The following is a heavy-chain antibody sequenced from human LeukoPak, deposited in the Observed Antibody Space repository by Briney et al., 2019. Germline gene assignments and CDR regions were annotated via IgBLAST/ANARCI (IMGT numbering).Heavy chain of an antibody. Sequence: TGGSLRLSCAASGFTFTSYWMSWVRQAPGKGLEWVANIKQDGSEKYYVGSVKGRFTISRDNAKNSLYLQMNSLRAEDTAVYYCARERIIAAAGNYYYYYMDVWGKGTTVTVSS. D-gene: IGHD6-13*01. CDR3: ARERIIAAAGNYYYYYMDV. J-gene: IGHJ6*03. CDR2: IKQDGSEK. CDR1: GFTFTSYW. V-gene: IGHV3-7*01.